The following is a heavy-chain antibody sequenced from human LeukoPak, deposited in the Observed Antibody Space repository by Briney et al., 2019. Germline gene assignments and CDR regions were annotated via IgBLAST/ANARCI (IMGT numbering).Heavy chain of an antibody. CDR1: GFTFSSYA. CDR3: ARDTGSYYFDY. D-gene: IGHD1-26*01. Sequence: PWGSLRLSCAASGFTFSSYAMHWVYQAPGKGLEYVSAISSNGGSTYYANSVKGRFTISRDNSKNTLYLQMGSLRAEDMAVYYCARDTGSYYFDYWGQGTLVTVSS. J-gene: IGHJ4*02. CDR2: ISSNGGST. V-gene: IGHV3-64*01.